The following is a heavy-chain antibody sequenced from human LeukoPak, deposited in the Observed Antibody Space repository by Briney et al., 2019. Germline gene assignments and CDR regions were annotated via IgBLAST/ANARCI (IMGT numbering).Heavy chain of an antibody. J-gene: IGHJ4*02. Sequence: GGSLRLSCAAPGFTFSTYWMARVRQAPGKGLEWVANIKGDESARHQADSVKGRFTISRDNAKKSVYLQMSSLRGEDTAVYYCARDVGGSLDYWGQGTLVTVSS. V-gene: IGHV3-7*01. D-gene: IGHD1-26*01. CDR2: IKGDESAR. CDR3: ARDVGGSLDY. CDR1: GFTFSTYW.